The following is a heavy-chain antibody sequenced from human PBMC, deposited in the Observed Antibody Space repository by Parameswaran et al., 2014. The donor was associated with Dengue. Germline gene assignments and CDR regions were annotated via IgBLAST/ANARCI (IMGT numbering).Heavy chain of an antibody. Sequence: WIRQPPGKGLEWVAVISYDGSNKYYADSVKGRFTISRDNSKNTLYLQMNSLRAEDTAVYYCAKDRDDYGDYDGIDYWGQGTLVTVSS. J-gene: IGHJ4*02. D-gene: IGHD4-17*01. CDR2: ISYDGSNK. CDR3: AKDRDDYGDYDGIDY. V-gene: IGHV3-30*18.